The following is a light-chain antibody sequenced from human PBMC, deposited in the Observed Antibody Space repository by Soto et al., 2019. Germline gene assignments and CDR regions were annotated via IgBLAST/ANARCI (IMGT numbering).Light chain of an antibody. CDR1: QSISSW. J-gene: IGKJ4*01. CDR3: QQYNRYSLT. CDR2: DAS. V-gene: IGKV1-5*01. Sequence: DIQMTQSPSTLSASVGDGVTITCRASQSISSWLAWYQQKPGKAPKLLIYDASSLESGVPSRFSGSGSDTEFTLTINNLQPDDFATYHCQQYNRYSLTFGGGTKVDIK.